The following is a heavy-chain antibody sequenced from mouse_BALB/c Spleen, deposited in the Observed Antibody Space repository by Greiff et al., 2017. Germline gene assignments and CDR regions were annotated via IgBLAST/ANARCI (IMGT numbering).Heavy chain of an antibody. Sequence: QVHVKQSGAELVKPGASVKLSCKASGYTFTSYWMHWVKQRPGQGLEWIGEINPSNGRTNYNEKFKSKATLTVDKSSSTAYMQLSSLTSEDSAVYYCARSGVSFDYWGQGTTLTVSS. J-gene: IGHJ2*01. CDR2: INPSNGRT. CDR3: ARSGVSFDY. CDR1: GYTFTSYW. D-gene: IGHD6-2*01. V-gene: IGHV1S81*02.